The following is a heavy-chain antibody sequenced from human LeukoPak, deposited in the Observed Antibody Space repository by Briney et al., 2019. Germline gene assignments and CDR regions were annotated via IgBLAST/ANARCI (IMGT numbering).Heavy chain of an antibody. V-gene: IGHV4-31*03. CDR1: GGSISSGGYY. CDR2: IYTSGST. Sequence: SQTLSLTCTVSGGSISSGGYYWSWLRQHPWKGLEWIGYIYTSGSTNYNPSLKSRVTISVDTSKNQFSLKLSSVTAADTAVYYCARAIAAHYWFDPWGQGTLVTVSS. D-gene: IGHD6-6*01. CDR3: ARAIAAHYWFDP. J-gene: IGHJ5*02.